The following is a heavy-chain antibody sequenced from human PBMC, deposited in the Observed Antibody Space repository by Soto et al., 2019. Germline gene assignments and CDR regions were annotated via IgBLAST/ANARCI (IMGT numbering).Heavy chain of an antibody. V-gene: IGHV2-5*02. CDR3: AHSLRGYSYGYRDY. Sequence: QITLKESGPTLAKPTQTLTLTCTFSGFSLSTSGVGVGWIRQPPGKALEWLALIYWDDDKRYSPSLKSRLTITKDTSKNQVVLTMTNMDPVDTATYYCAHSLRGYSYGYRDYWGQGTLVTVSS. J-gene: IGHJ4*02. CDR2: IYWDDDK. CDR1: GFSLSTSGVG. D-gene: IGHD5-18*01.